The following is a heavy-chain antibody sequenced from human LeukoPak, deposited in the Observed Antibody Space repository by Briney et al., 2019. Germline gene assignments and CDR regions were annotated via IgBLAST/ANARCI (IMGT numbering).Heavy chain of an antibody. Sequence: SETLSLTCTVSGGSISSSSYYWGWIRQPPGKGLEWIGSIYYSGSTYYNPSLESRVTISVDTSKNQFSLKLSSVTAADTAVYYCARVARGARGPTYYYDSSGYYTPVYWGQGTLVTVSS. J-gene: IGHJ4*02. CDR2: IYYSGST. CDR3: ARVARGARGPTYYYDSSGYYTPVY. D-gene: IGHD3-22*01. CDR1: GGSISSSSYY. V-gene: IGHV4-39*07.